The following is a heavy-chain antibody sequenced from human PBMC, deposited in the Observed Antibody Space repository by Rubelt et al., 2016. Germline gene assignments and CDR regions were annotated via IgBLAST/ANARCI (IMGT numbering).Heavy chain of an antibody. V-gene: IGHV1-18*01. Sequence: QVQLVQSGAEVKKPGASVKVSCKASGYTFTSYGISWVRQAPGQGLEWMGWISAYNGNTNYAQKVQGRVTSTTDTSTSTAYMELRSLRSDDTAVYYCASDRIRIAARQGWYFDLWGRGTLVTVSS. J-gene: IGHJ2*01. CDR2: ISAYNGNT. CDR1: GYTFTSYG. CDR3: ASDRIRIAARQGWYFDL. D-gene: IGHD6-6*01.